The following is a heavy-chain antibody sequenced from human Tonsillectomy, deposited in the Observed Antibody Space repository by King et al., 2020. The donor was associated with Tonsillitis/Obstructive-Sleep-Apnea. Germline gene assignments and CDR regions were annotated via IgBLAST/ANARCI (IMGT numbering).Heavy chain of an antibody. V-gene: IGHV3-48*03. D-gene: IGHD5-18*01. Sequence: VQLVESGGGLVQPGGSLRLSCAASGFTFSSYEMNWVRQAPGKGLEWVSYISSSGSTIYYADSVKGRFTISRDNAKNSLYLQMNSLRAEDTAVYYCARDLGVQLWADDYWGQGTLVTGSS. CDR2: ISSSGSTI. CDR3: ARDLGVQLWADDY. J-gene: IGHJ4*02. CDR1: GFTFSSYE.